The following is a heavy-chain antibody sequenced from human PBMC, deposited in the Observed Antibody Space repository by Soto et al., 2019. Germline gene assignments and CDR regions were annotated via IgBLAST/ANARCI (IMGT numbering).Heavy chain of an antibody. CDR1: GYTFTSYG. Sequence: GASVKVSCKASGYTFTSYGISWVRQAPGQGLEWMGWISAYNGNTNYAQKLQGRVTMTTDTSTSTAYMELRSLRSDDTAVYYCASNGIAAAGTANFDYWGQGTLVTVSS. CDR3: ASNGIAAAGTANFDY. D-gene: IGHD6-13*01. J-gene: IGHJ4*02. V-gene: IGHV1-18*01. CDR2: ISAYNGNT.